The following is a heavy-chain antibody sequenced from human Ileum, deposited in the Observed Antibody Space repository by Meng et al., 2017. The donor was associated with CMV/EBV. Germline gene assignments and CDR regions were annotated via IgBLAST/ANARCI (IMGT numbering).Heavy chain of an antibody. CDR3: TGALRGVVSFDT. CDR2: NNPSDDAT. CDR1: VDTFSSYY. D-gene: IGHD3-16*01. J-gene: IGHJ3*02. V-gene: IGHV1-46*01. Sequence: ASVKVSCKATVDTFSSYYIHWVRQAPGQGLEWMGINNPSDDATNYARDIQGRVTMTRDPSTSTAYMELSGLTSDDTAMYYCTGALRGVVSFDTWGQGTMVTVSS.